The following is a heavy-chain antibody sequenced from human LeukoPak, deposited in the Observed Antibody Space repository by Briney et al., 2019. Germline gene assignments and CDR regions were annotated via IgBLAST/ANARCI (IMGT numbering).Heavy chain of an antibody. V-gene: IGHV3-23*01. D-gene: IGHD2-2*01. J-gene: IGHJ4*02. Sequence: PGGSLRLSCAASGFAFSSYAMSWVRQAPGKGLEWVSAIRGNGGSTFYADSVKGRFTISRDNSKNTLSLQMNSLRAEDTAVYYCGPREDSSTNAYDYWGQGTLVTVSS. CDR3: GPREDSSTNAYDY. CDR2: IRGNGGST. CDR1: GFAFSSYA.